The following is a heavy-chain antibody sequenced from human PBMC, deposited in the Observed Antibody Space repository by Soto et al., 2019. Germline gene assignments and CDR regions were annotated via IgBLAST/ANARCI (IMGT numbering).Heavy chain of an antibody. D-gene: IGHD6-13*01. V-gene: IGHV3-23*01. J-gene: IGHJ4*02. Sequence: PRGSLRLSCAASGFTFSSYAMSWVHQAPGKGLEWVSAISGSGGSTYYADSVKGRFTISRDNSKNTLYLQMNSLRAEDMAVYYCAKVSSSWTGYFDYWGQGTLVTVSS. CDR2: ISGSGGST. CDR1: GFTFSSYA. CDR3: AKVSSSWTGYFDY.